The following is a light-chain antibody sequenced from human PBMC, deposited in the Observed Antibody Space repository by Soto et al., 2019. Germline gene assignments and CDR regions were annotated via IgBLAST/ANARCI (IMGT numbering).Light chain of an antibody. CDR3: QQYDNWPLT. J-gene: IGKJ4*01. CDR2: GAS. V-gene: IGKV3-15*01. CDR1: QSINNN. Sequence: VMTQSLSTLSDSPWERATLXCRASQSINNNLAWYQRTPGQAPRLLIYGASTRATGIPDRFSGSGSGTEFTLTISSLQSEDFAAYFCQQYDNWPLTFGGGTKVDIK.